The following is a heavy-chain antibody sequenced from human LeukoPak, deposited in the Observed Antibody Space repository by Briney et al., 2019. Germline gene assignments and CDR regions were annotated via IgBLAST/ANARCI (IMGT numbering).Heavy chain of an antibody. J-gene: IGHJ3*02. CDR3: ARDGLDTAMVTFAAFDI. V-gene: IGHV3-21*01. D-gene: IGHD5-18*01. CDR1: GFTFSSYS. CDR2: ISSSSSYI. Sequence: GGSLRLSCAASGFTFSSYSMNWVRQAPGKGLEWVSPISSSSSYIYYADSVKGRFTISRDNAKNSLYLQMNSLRAEDTAVYYCARDGLDTAMVTFAAFDIWGQGTMVTVSS.